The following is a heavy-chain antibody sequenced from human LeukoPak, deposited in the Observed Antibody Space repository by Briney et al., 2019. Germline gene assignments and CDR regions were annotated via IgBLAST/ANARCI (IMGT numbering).Heavy chain of an antibody. CDR2: IYSGGST. CDR3: ATESGTYSGTCFDY. J-gene: IGHJ4*02. V-gene: IGHV3-66*01. CDR1: GFTVSSNY. Sequence: PGGSLRLSCAASGFTVSSNYMSWVRQAPGKGLEWVSLIYSGGSTFYADSVKGRFTISRDNSKNTLYLQMNSLRAEDTAVYYCATESGTYSGTCFDYWGQGNLVTVSS. D-gene: IGHD1-26*01.